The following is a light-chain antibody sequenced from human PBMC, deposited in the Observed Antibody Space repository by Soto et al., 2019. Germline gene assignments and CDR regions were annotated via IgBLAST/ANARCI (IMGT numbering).Light chain of an antibody. CDR3: QQTYINPIS. Sequence: DIQMTQSPSSLSASVGDRVNITCRASHSVYNYFHWYQQKPGKAPRLLVHSAVKSEFGVPSRFSGSVSGTDFALTISGLQPEDFASYFCQQTYINPISFGQGTRL. J-gene: IGKJ5*01. V-gene: IGKV1-39*01. CDR1: HSVYNY. CDR2: SAV.